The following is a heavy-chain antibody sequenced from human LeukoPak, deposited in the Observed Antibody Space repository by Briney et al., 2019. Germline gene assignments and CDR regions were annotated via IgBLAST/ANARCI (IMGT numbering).Heavy chain of an antibody. Sequence: SETLSLTCTVSGGSLSSYYWSWIRQPAGKGLEWIGRIYANGRTNYNPSLKSRVTMSVDTSKNQFSLKVTSVTAADTAVYYCAKGGIAAEDYGMDVWGQGTTVIVSS. CDR1: GGSLSSYY. CDR3: AKGGIAAEDYGMDV. J-gene: IGHJ6*02. CDR2: IYANGRT. V-gene: IGHV4-4*07. D-gene: IGHD6-13*01.